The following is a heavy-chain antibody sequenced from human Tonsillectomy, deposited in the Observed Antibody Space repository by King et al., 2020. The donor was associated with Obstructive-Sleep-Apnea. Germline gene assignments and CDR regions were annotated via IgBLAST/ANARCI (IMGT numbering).Heavy chain of an antibody. D-gene: IGHD3-9*01. V-gene: IGHV1-69*10. J-gene: IGHJ6*02. Sequence: QLVQSGAEVKKPGSSVKVSCKASGGTFSIYAISWVRQAPGQGLEWMGGIIPILGIANYAQKFQGRVTITADKSTSTAYMELRSLRSEDTAVYYCAREEGLSYYDILTDNYYYYGMDVWGQGTTVTVSS. CDR2: IIPILGIA. CDR1: GGTFSIYA. CDR3: AREEGLSYYDILTDNYYYYGMDV.